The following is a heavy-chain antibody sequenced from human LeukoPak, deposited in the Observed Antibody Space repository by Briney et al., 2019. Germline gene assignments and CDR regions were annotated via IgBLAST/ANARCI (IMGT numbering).Heavy chain of an antibody. CDR3: ARDRGVRGGSYGTWFDP. CDR2: IHTSGNT. V-gene: IGHV4-4*07. J-gene: IGHJ5*02. CDR1: GGSISSYY. Sequence: SQTLSLTCTVSGGSISSYYWSWVRQPAGKGLEWIGRIHTSGNTNYNPSLKSRVPMSVDTSKNQFSLKLSSVTAADTAVYYCARDRGVRGGSYGTWFDPWGQGTLVTVSS. D-gene: IGHD1-26*01.